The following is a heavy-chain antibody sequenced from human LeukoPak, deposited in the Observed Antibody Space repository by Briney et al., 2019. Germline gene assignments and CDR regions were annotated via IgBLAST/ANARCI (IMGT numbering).Heavy chain of an antibody. D-gene: IGHD6-13*01. CDR2: MNPNSGNT. CDR1: GGTFSSYA. CDR3: ARHQPWSAAGPYYYYGMDV. Sequence: ASVKVSCKASGGTFSSYAINWVRQATGQGLEWMGWMNPNSGNTGYAQKFQGRVTMTRNTSISTAYMELSSLRSDDTAVYYCARHQPWSAAGPYYYYGMDVWGQGTTVTVSS. V-gene: IGHV1-8*02. J-gene: IGHJ6*02.